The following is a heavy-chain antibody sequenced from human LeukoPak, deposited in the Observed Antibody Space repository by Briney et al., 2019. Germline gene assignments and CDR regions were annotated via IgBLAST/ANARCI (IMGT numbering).Heavy chain of an antibody. Sequence: SETLSLTCTVSGGSISSSSYYWGWIRQPPGKGLEWIGSLYYSGSTYYNPSLKSRVTISVDTSKNQFSLKLSSVTAADTAVYYCARSGSYGDYVYDYWGQGTLVTVSS. CDR1: GGSISSSSYY. J-gene: IGHJ4*02. CDR2: LYYSGST. V-gene: IGHV4-39*07. D-gene: IGHD4-17*01. CDR3: ARSGSYGDYVYDY.